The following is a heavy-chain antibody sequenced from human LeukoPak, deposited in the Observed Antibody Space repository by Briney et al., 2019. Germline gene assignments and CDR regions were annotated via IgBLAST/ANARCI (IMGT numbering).Heavy chain of an antibody. CDR3: ARLPYYYDSSGYYYFSFDY. D-gene: IGHD3-22*01. CDR1: GDSISSSTYF. J-gene: IGHJ4*01. V-gene: IGHV4-39*07. Sequence: SETLSLTCTFSGDSISSSTYFWGWIRQPPGKGLEWIGSIYYSGTTYYNPSLKSRVTISVDTSKNQFSLKLSSVTAADTAVYYCARLPYYYDSSGYYYFSFDYWGQGTLVTVSS. CDR2: IYYSGTT.